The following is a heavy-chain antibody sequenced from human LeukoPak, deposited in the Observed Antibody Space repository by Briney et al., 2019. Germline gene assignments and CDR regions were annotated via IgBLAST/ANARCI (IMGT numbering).Heavy chain of an antibody. V-gene: IGHV3-66*01. CDR1: GFTFSRFW. Sequence: GGSLRLSCAASGFTFSRFWMSWVRQAPGKGLEWVSVIYSDGSTYYADSVKGRFIISRDNSKNTLYLQMNSLRPEDTAVYYCARGRFEGVTAGSNWGQGTLVTVSS. D-gene: IGHD2-21*02. CDR2: IYSDGST. CDR3: ARGRFEGVTAGSN. J-gene: IGHJ4*02.